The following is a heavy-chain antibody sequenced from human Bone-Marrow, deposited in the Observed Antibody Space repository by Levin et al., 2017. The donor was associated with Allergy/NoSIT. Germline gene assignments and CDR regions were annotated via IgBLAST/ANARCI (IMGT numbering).Heavy chain of an antibody. V-gene: IGHV4-59*01. D-gene: IGHD3-3*01. CDR2: VYYTGST. Sequence: PSETLSLTCNVSGGSISSYYWSWIRQPPGKGLEWIGYVYYTGSTNYNPSLKSRVTMSVDTSKRQLSLKVSSVTAADTAVYYCARDDRKFGVVFVGGMDVWGQGTTVTVSS. CDR3: ARDDRKFGVVFVGGMDV. CDR1: GGSISSYY. J-gene: IGHJ6*02.